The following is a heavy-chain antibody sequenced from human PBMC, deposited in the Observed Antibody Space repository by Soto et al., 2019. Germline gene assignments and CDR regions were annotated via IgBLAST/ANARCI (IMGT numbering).Heavy chain of an antibody. J-gene: IGHJ5*02. Sequence: ASVKVSCKASTFTFTSSAVQWVRQARGQRLEWIGWIVVGSGNTKYAQNFQERVTITRDMSSGTAYLELSSLRAEDTAVYFCVRDFWSHGNFDPWGQGTLVTVSS. V-gene: IGHV1-58*01. CDR3: VRDFWSHGNFDP. CDR1: TFTFTSSA. D-gene: IGHD3-3*01. CDR2: IVVGSGNT.